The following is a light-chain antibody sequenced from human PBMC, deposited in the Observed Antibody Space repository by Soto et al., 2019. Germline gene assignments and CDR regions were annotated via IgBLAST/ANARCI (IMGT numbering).Light chain of an antibody. J-gene: IGKJ2*01. CDR2: GAS. CDR1: QSVSSSY. Sequence: EIVLTQSPGTLSLSPGERATLSCRASQSVSSSYLAWYQQKPGQAPRLLIYGASSRATGIPDRFSVSGSGTEFTLTISRLEPEDFAVYYCQQYGSSPYTFGQGTKLEIK. V-gene: IGKV3-20*01. CDR3: QQYGSSPYT.